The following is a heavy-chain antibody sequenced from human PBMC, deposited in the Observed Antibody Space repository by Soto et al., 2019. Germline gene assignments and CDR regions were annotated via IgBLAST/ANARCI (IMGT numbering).Heavy chain of an antibody. J-gene: IGHJ4*02. CDR1: GFTFSSYA. V-gene: IGHV3-23*01. D-gene: IGHD6-19*01. CDR3: ARRSSGWDLDY. Sequence: EVQVLESGGGLVQPGGSLRLSCAASGFTFSSYAMNWVRQAPGKGLEWVSVISGSGGSTYYADSVKGRFTISRDNSKNTLYLQMNSLRAEDTAVYCCARRSSGWDLDYWGQGSLVTVSS. CDR2: ISGSGGST.